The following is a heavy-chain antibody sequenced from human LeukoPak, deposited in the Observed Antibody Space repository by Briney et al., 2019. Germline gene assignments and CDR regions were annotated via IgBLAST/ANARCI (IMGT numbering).Heavy chain of an antibody. Sequence: GGSLRLSCAASGFTFSSYWMHWARHAPGKGLVWVSRINSDGSSTSYADSVKGRFTISRDNAKNTLYLQMNSLRAEDTAVYYCARGWGYGGNRVDYWGQGTLVTVSS. CDR1: GFTFSSYW. V-gene: IGHV3-74*01. CDR2: INSDGSST. D-gene: IGHD4-23*01. J-gene: IGHJ4*02. CDR3: ARGWGYGGNRVDY.